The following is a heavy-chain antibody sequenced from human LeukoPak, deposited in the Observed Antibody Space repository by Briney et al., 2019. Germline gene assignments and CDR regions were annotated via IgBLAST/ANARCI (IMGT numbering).Heavy chain of an antibody. CDR1: GFTFSTYS. Sequence: GGSLRLSCAASGFTFSTYSMNWVRQAPGKGLEWVSSISSSSTYIYYADSVKGRFTISRDNAKNSLYLQMNSLRAEDTAVYYWARSTRGYCSGGSCSNFAYWAQGTLASVSS. D-gene: IGHD2-15*01. CDR3: ARSTRGYCSGGSCSNFAY. J-gene: IGHJ4*02. CDR2: ISSSSTYI. V-gene: IGHV3-21*01.